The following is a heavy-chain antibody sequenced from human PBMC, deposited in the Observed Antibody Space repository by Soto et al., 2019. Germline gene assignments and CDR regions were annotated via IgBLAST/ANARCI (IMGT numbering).Heavy chain of an antibody. V-gene: IGHV1-18*04. CDR3: ARDLGQYSWPSWWYYYGMDV. CDR1: GYTFTSYG. J-gene: IGHJ6*02. CDR2: IGAYNGNT. D-gene: IGHD2-15*01. Sequence: ASVKVSCKASGYTFTSYGISWVRQAPGQGLEWMGWIGAYNGNTNYAQKLQGRVTMTTDTSTSTAYMELRSLRSDDAAVYYCARDLGQYSWPSWWYYYGMDVWGQGPTVTVSS.